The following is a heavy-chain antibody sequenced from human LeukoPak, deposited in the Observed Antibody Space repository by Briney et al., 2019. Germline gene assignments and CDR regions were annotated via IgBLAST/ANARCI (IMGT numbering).Heavy chain of an antibody. Sequence: GASVKVSCKASGYTFTGYYMHWVRQAPGQGLEWMGWINPNSGGTNYAQKFQGRVTMTRDTSISTAYMELSRLRSDDTAVYYCARAGDYYDSSGPLDYWGQGTLVTVSS. V-gene: IGHV1-2*02. CDR2: INPNSGGT. J-gene: IGHJ4*02. CDR3: ARAGDYYDSSGPLDY. CDR1: GYTFTGYY. D-gene: IGHD3-22*01.